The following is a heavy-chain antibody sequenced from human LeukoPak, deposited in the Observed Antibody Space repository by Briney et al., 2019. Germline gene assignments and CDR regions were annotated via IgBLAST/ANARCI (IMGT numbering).Heavy chain of an antibody. V-gene: IGHV1-46*01. CDR2: INPSGGST. J-gene: IGHJ4*02. D-gene: IGHD3-22*01. CDR1: GYTFTSYY. CDR3: ARDPRNYYDSSGYPDDY. Sequence: ASVKVSCKVSGYTFTSYYMHWVRQAPGQGLEWMGIINPSGGSTSYAQKFQGRVTMTRDTSTSTVYMELSSLRSEDTAVYYCARDPRNYYDSSGYPDDYWGQGTLVTVSS.